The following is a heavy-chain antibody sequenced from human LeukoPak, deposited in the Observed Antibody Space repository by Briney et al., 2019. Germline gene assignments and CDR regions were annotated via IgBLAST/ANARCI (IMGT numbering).Heavy chain of an antibody. CDR2: IYDSGST. V-gene: IGHV4-39*01. D-gene: IGHD2-2*01. Sequence: SETLSLTCTVSGGSIRSSYYYWGWIRQPPGKGLEWIGSIYDSGSTYYNPSLKSRVTISVDTSKNQFSLKLSSVTAADTAVYYCARVLGYCSSTSCYAQDYWGQGTLVTVSS. CDR1: GGSIRSSYYY. J-gene: IGHJ4*02. CDR3: ARVLGYCSSTSCYAQDY.